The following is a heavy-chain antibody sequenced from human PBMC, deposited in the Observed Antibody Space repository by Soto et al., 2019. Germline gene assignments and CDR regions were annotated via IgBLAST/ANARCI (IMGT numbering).Heavy chain of an antibody. Sequence: TLSLTCTVSGGSISSGGYYWSWIRQHPGKGLEWIGYIYYSGSTYYNPSLKSRVTISVDTSKNQFSLKLSSVTAADTAVYYCARDIAAAGPNWLDPWGQGTLVTVSS. CDR3: ARDIAAAGPNWLDP. CDR1: GGSISSGGYY. D-gene: IGHD6-13*01. V-gene: IGHV4-31*03. J-gene: IGHJ5*02. CDR2: IYYSGST.